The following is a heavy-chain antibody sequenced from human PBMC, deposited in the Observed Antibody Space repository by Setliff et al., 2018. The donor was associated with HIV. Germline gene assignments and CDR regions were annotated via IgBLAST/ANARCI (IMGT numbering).Heavy chain of an antibody. CDR2: ISYSGST. J-gene: IGHJ6*03. Sequence: SETLSLTCNVSGGSFSNSYYFWGWIRQPPGKGLEWIGSISYSGSTYYNPSLKSRVTMSVDTSKNQFSLKLSSVTAADTAVYYCARHRQGLTGSTPGYYMDVWGIGTTVTVSS. V-gene: IGHV4-39*01. D-gene: IGHD1-7*01. CDR1: GGSFSNSYYF. CDR3: ARHRQGLTGSTPGYYMDV.